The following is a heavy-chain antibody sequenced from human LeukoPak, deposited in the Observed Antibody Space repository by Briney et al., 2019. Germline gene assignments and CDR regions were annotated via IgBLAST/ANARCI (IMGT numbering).Heavy chain of an antibody. J-gene: IGHJ3*02. CDR3: ARDGNGDAFDI. CDR1: GGSISSGGYY. D-gene: IGHD1-1*01. Sequence: SETLSLTCTVSGGSISSGGYYWSWIRQHPGKGLEWIGYIYYSGSTYYNPSLKSRVTISVDTSKDQFSLKLSSVTAADTAVYYCARDGNGDAFDIWGQGTMVTVSS. V-gene: IGHV4-31*03. CDR2: IYYSGST.